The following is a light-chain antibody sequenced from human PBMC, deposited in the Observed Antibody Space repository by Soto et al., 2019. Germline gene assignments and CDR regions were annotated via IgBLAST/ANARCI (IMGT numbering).Light chain of an antibody. CDR2: LGS. CDR1: QSLLHSNGYNY. V-gene: IGKV2-28*01. CDR3: MQTLQTPLT. Sequence: DIVMTQPPLSLPVTPGEPASISCRSSQSLLHSNGYNYLDWYLQRPGQSPQVLIYLGSNRASGVPDRFSGSGSGTDFTLKISRVETEDVGVYYCMQTLQTPLTFGQGTRLENK. J-gene: IGKJ5*01.